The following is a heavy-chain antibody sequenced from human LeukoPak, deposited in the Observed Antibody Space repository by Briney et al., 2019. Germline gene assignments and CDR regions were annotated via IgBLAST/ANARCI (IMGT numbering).Heavy chain of an antibody. CDR1: GYTFTSYD. V-gene: IGHV1-8*01. CDR2: MNPNSGNT. Sequence: ASVKVSCKASGYTFTSYDINWVRQATGQGLEWMGWMNPNSGNTGYAQKFQGRVTMTRNTSISTAYMELSSLRSEDTAVYYCARGGEGRYYDSSGYSNWFDPWGQGTLVTASS. D-gene: IGHD3-22*01. CDR3: ARGGEGRYYDSSGYSNWFDP. J-gene: IGHJ5*02.